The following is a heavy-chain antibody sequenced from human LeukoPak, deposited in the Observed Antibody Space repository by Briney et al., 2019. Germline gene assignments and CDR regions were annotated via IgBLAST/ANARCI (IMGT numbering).Heavy chain of an antibody. V-gene: IGHV4-61*02. CDR3: ARQAPGSQKGHYFDY. J-gene: IGHJ4*02. CDR1: GGSISSGSYY. Sequence: SETLSLTCTVSGGSISSGSYYWSWIRQPAGKGLEWIGRIYTSGSTDYNPSLKSRVTISVDTSKNHFSLKLSSVTAADTAVYYCARQAPGSQKGHYFDYWGQGTLVTVSS. CDR2: IYTSGST.